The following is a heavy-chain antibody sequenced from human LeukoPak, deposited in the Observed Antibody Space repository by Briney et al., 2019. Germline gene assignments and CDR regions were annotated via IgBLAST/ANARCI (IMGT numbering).Heavy chain of an antibody. D-gene: IGHD3-10*01. Sequence: PSETLSLTCTVSGGSISTYYWTWIRQPPRKALEWIGSISYSGSTNYSPSLEGRVTMSVDTSKNQFSLKLRAVTAADTAVYFCARQELSYGSGSHFDYWGQGILVTVSS. J-gene: IGHJ4*02. CDR2: ISYSGST. CDR1: GGSISTYY. V-gene: IGHV4-59*08. CDR3: ARQELSYGSGSHFDY.